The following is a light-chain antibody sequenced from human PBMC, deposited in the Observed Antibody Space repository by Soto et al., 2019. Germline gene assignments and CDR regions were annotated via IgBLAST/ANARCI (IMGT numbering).Light chain of an antibody. V-gene: IGLV3-1*01. Sequence: SYELTQPPSVSVSPGQTASITCSGDKLGDKYACWYQQKPGQSPVLVIYQDSKQPSGIPERFSGSNSGNTATLTISGTQAMDEADYYCQAWDSSTANVFGTGTKLTVL. CDR1: KLGDKY. J-gene: IGLJ1*01. CDR2: QDS. CDR3: QAWDSSTANV.